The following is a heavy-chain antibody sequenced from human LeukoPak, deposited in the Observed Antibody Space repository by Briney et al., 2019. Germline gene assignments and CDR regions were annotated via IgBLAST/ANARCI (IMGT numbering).Heavy chain of an antibody. Sequence: GGSLRLSCSASGFTFGDYSMHWVRQAPGEGLEWVSVINRNGGAIKYADSVKGRFIISRDNSKNSLYLQMNSLRTEDTALYYCTKEHSSGWPTIDYWGQGTLVTVSS. J-gene: IGHJ4*02. CDR1: GFTFGDYS. CDR2: INRNGGAI. D-gene: IGHD6-19*01. V-gene: IGHV3-43*01. CDR3: TKEHSSGWPTIDY.